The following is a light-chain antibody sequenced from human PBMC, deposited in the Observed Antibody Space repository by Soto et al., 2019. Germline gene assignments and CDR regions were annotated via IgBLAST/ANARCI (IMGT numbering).Light chain of an antibody. V-gene: IGKV1-39*01. CDR1: ESIARH. CDR3: QQTYSTLSIT. Sequence: DIQMTQSPSSLSASVGDRVTITCRASESIARHLNWYQQKPGRAPNLLIYAASSLQNGVPSRFRGGGSGTDFTITISNLQPEDFATYYCQQTYSTLSITFGQGTRLEIK. J-gene: IGKJ5*01. CDR2: AAS.